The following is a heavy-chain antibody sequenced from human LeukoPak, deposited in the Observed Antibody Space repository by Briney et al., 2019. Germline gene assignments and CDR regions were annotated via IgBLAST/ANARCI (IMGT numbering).Heavy chain of an antibody. D-gene: IGHD6-13*01. CDR1: GYTFTGYY. CDR2: INPNSGGK. Sequence: VASVTVSFMASGYTFTGYYMHWVRQAPGQGLAGMGWINPNSGGKNYAQKFQGRVTITGDTSISTDYMELSRLRSDDTALYYCARDRDSSSWYQRDAFDIWGQGTMVTVSS. J-gene: IGHJ3*02. CDR3: ARDRDSSSWYQRDAFDI. V-gene: IGHV1-2*02.